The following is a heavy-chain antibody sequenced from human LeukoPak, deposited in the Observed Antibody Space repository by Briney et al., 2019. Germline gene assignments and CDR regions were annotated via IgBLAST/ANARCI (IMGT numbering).Heavy chain of an antibody. D-gene: IGHD3-10*01. Sequence: GGSLRLSCAASGFTFSNNWMTWVRQAPGKGLEWVASVKKDASEKYYVDSVKGLFTISRDNAKNSLYLQMSSLRVEDTAVYYCARGPPYGSRSDYFDYWGQGTLVTVSA. CDR1: GFTFSNNW. CDR3: ARGPPYGSRSDYFDY. V-gene: IGHV3-7*01. J-gene: IGHJ4*02. CDR2: VKKDASEK.